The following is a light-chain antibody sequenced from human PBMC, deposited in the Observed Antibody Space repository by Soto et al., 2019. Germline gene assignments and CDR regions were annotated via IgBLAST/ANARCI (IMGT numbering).Light chain of an antibody. Sequence: QSALTQPPSASGSPGQSVTISCTGTSSDIGAYNYVSWYQQHPGKAPKLIISEVTKRPSGVPDRFSGSKSGNTASLTVSGLQAEDEADYYCSSYAGSNNRVFGGRTKVTVL. J-gene: IGLJ3*02. V-gene: IGLV2-8*01. CDR1: SSDIGAYNY. CDR3: SSYAGSNNRV. CDR2: EVT.